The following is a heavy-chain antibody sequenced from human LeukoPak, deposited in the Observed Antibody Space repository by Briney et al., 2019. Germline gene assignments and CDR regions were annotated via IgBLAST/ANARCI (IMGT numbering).Heavy chain of an antibody. V-gene: IGHV3-48*02. CDR3: ARVLAYGANWYFDP. CDR2: XSSSXKTI. J-gene: IGHJ2*01. Sequence: PGGSLRLSCXASGFIFSDXXXXXXXQAXGKXLEXXXXXSSSXKTIYYAXSVKXRFXXSXXXAKNSLYVQVNSLRDEDTAMYYCARVLAYGANWYFDPWGRGTLVTVSS. CDR1: GFIFSDXX. D-gene: IGHD4/OR15-4a*01.